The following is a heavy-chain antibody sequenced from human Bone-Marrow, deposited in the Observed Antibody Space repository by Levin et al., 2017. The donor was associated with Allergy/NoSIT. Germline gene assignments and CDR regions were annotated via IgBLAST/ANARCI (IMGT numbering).Heavy chain of an antibody. CDR1: GFTFSSYA. CDR3: ANAVVAAPLIDY. D-gene: IGHD2-15*01. CDR2: ISGSGDNT. V-gene: IGHV3-23*01. Sequence: GESLKISCAASGFTFSSYAMSWVRQAPGKGLEWVSAISGSGDNTYYADSVKGRFTISRDNSKNTLYLQMNSLRAEDTAVYYCANAVVAAPLIDYWGQGTLVTVSS. J-gene: IGHJ4*02.